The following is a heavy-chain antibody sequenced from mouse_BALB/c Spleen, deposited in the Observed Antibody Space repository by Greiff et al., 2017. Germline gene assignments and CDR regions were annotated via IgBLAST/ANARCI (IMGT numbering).Heavy chain of an antibody. CDR2: IYPYNGGT. CDR3: ARDDYEGYFDY. D-gene: IGHD2-4*01. J-gene: IGHJ2*01. CDR1: GYTFTDYN. Sequence: EVQLQQSGPELVKPGASVKISCKASGYTFTDYNMHWVKQSHGKSLEWIGYIYPYNGGTGYNQKFKSKATLTVDNSSSTAYLELRSLTSEDSAVYYCARDDYEGYFDYWGQGTTLTVSS. V-gene: IGHV1S29*02.